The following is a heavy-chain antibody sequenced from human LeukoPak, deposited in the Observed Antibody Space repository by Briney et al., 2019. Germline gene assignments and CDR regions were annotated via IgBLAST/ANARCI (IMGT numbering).Heavy chain of an antibody. CDR2: IYTSGST. CDR1: GGSTSSYY. J-gene: IGHJ6*02. Sequence: SETLSLTCTVSGGSTSSYYWSWIRQPAGKGLEWIGRIYTSGSTNYNPSLKSRVTISVDTSKNQFSLKLSSVTAADTAVYYCARANVVVPAAIAYYYGMDVWGQGTTVTVSS. V-gene: IGHV4-4*07. CDR3: ARANVVVPAAIAYYYGMDV. D-gene: IGHD2-2*02.